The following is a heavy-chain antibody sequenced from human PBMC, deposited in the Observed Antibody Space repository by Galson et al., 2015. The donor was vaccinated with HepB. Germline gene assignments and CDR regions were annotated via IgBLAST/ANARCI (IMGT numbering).Heavy chain of an antibody. CDR2: FNPNSGVT. V-gene: IGHV1-2*02. J-gene: IGHJ4*02. CDR1: GYTFTGYY. CDR3: ARDRLTAAGIKVIDY. D-gene: IGHD6-13*01. Sequence: SVKVSCKASGYTFTGYYMHWVRQAPGQGLEWMGWFNPNSGVTNYAQMFQGRVTMTRDTSISTAYMELSRLRSDDTAVYFCARDRLTAAGIKVIDYWGQGTLVTVSS.